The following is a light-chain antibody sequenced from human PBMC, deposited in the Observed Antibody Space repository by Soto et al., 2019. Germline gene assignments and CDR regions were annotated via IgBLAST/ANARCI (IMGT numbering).Light chain of an antibody. CDR2: GVS. V-gene: IGLV2-14*01. Sequence: QSALTQPVSVSGSPGQSITISCTGTSSDVGGYNYVSWYQHHPGKAPKLILFGVSDRPSGVSLRFSGSKSGNTASLTISGLQAEDAAEYYCCSYTSFSTVVFGGGTKLTVL. J-gene: IGLJ2*01. CDR3: CSYTSFSTVV. CDR1: SSDVGGYNY.